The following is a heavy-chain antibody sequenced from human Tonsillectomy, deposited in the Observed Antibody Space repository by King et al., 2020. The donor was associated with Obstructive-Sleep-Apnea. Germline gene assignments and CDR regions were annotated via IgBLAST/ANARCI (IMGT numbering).Heavy chain of an antibody. CDR1: GSIFSDYG. J-gene: IGHJ4*02. D-gene: IGHD2-8*01. CDR3: AKDNGGYPCGGHFDY. Sequence: QVQLVESGGGVVQPGRSLRLSCAASGSIFSDYGMHWVRQPPGKGLEWVAGISYDGRNDYYTDSVKGRFTISRDNSKNTIYLQMNSLRTEDTAVYYCAKDNGGYPCGGHFDYWGQGTLVTVSS. CDR2: ISYDGRND. V-gene: IGHV3-30*18.